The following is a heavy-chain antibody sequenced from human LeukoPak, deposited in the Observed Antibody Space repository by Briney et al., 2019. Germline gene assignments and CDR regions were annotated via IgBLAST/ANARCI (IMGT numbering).Heavy chain of an antibody. CDR2: IGTAGDT. Sequence: GGSLRLSCAASGFTFSSYDTHWVRQATGKGLEWVSSIGTAGDTYYPGSVKGRFTISRENAKNSLYLQMNSLRAGDTAVYYCARGGVWGTYRHPYDYWGQGILVTVSS. V-gene: IGHV3-13*01. CDR1: GFTFSSYD. J-gene: IGHJ4*02. D-gene: IGHD3-16*02. CDR3: ARGGVWGTYRHPYDY.